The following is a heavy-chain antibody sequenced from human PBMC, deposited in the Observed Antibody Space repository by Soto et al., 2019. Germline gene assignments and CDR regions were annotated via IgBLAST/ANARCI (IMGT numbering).Heavy chain of an antibody. CDR3: ARVGHYYGSGRYYTNYYYYYGMDV. J-gene: IGHJ6*02. D-gene: IGHD3-10*01. V-gene: IGHV3-7*01. Sequence: GSLRLSCAASGFTFSSYWMSWVRQAPGKGLEWVANIKQDGSEKYYVDSVKGRFTISRDNAKNSLYLQMNSLRAEDTALFYFARVGHYYGSGRYYTNYYYYYGMDVWGQGTTVTVSS. CDR2: IKQDGSEK. CDR1: GFTFSSYW.